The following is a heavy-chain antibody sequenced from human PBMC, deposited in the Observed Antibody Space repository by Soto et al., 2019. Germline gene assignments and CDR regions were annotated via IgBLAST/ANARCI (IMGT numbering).Heavy chain of an antibody. CDR3: ARDSGPDYYGSGSYYIFVFDY. V-gene: IGHV4-59*01. CDR1: GGSISSYY. Sequence: SETLSLTCTVSGGSISSYYWSLIRQPPGKGLQWIGYIYYSGSTNYNPSLKSRVTISVDTSKNQFSLKLSSVTAADTAVYYCARDSGPDYYGSGSYYIFVFDYRGQGTLVTVSS. D-gene: IGHD3-10*01. CDR2: IYYSGST. J-gene: IGHJ4*02.